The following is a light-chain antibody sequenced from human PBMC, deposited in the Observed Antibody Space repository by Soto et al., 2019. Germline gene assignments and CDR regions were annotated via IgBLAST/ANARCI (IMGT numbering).Light chain of an antibody. CDR2: AAS. J-gene: IGKJ4*01. CDR3: QQYYNSVLT. Sequence: DIQMTQSPSSLSASLGDRVTITCRASQSISNFLNWVQHKPGNAPKVLISAASTLPSGVPPRFSGSESGTDFTLTISSLQPEDSASYYCQQYYNSVLTFGGGTKVEIK. CDR1: QSISNF. V-gene: IGKV1-39*01.